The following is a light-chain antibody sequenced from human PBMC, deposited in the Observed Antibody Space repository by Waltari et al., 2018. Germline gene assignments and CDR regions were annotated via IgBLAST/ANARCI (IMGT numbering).Light chain of an antibody. Sequence: QSVLTQPPSVSAAPGQKVTISCSGSDSNIGTNFVSWYQQVPGTAPKLLIYEDEKRPSGIPARFSGSKSGTSATLAITGLQPVDEADFYCGTWDTSLSPHVIFGGGTRLTVL. J-gene: IGLJ2*01. CDR1: DSNIGTNF. CDR2: EDE. CDR3: GTWDTSLSPHVI. V-gene: IGLV1-51*02.